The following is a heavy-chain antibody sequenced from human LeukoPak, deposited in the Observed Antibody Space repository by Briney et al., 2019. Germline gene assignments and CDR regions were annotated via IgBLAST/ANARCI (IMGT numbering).Heavy chain of an antibody. CDR2: INPNSGGT. V-gene: IGHV1-2*02. D-gene: IGHD3-22*01. CDR1: GYTFTGYY. Sequence: GASVKVSCKASGYTFTGYYIHWVRQAPGQGLEWMGWINPNSGGTNYAQRFQGRVTVTRDTSISTAYMELSRLRSDDTAFYYCAGYDSTVNWFDPWGQGTLVTVSS. J-gene: IGHJ5*02. CDR3: AGYDSTVNWFDP.